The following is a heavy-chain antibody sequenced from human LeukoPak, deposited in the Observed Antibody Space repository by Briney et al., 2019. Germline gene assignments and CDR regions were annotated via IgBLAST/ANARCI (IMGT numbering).Heavy chain of an antibody. CDR3: ARGGRAREPNYYYYYMDV. CDR1: GYTFTSYD. D-gene: IGHD1-14*01. V-gene: IGHV1-8*01. CDR2: MNPNSGNT. J-gene: IGHJ6*03. Sequence: ASVKVSCKASGYTFTSYDINWVRQATGQGLEWMGWMNPNSGNTSYAQKFQGRVTMTRNTSISTAYMELSSLRSEDTAVYYCARGGRAREPNYYYYYMDVWGKGTTVTVSS.